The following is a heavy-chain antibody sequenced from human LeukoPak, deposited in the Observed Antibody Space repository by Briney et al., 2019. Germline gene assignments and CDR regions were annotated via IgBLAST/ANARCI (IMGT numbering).Heavy chain of an antibody. V-gene: IGHV3-11*04. CDR3: ARGSSRDFWSGFPRGGDDYFDC. CDR2: ISSSGSTI. Sequence: GGSLRLSCAASGFTFSDYYMSWIRQAPGKGLEWVSYISSSGSTIYYADSVKGRFTISRDNAKNSLYLQMNSLRAEDTAVYYCARGSSRDFWSGFPRGGDDYFDCWGQGTLVTVSS. CDR1: GFTFSDYY. J-gene: IGHJ4*02. D-gene: IGHD3-3*01.